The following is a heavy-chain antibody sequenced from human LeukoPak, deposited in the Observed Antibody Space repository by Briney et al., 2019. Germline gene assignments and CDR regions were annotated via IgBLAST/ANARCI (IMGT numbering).Heavy chain of an antibody. J-gene: IGHJ5*02. V-gene: IGHV1-18*01. CDR2: ISAYDGKT. CDR3: VQSSGRYSNL. Sequence: ASVQVSCKASGYTFTDYGVSWVRQAPGQGLEWMGWISAYDGKTKFDPKVQDRVTLTIDTSATTAFMDLRSLRFDDTAVYYCVQSSGRYSNLWGQGTLVIVSS. CDR1: GYTFTDYG. D-gene: IGHD1-26*01.